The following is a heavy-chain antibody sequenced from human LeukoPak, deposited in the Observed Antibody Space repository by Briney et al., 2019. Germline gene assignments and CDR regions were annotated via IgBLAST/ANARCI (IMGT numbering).Heavy chain of an antibody. CDR2: ISGSGGST. CDR1: GFTFSSYA. V-gene: IGHV3-23*01. Sequence: GGSLRLSCAVSGFTFSSYAMSWVRQAPGKGLEWVSGISGSGGSTYYADSVKGRFTISRDNSKNTLHLQINSLRAEDTAVYYCAKGRSDGSAYSPFDYWGQGTLVTVSS. J-gene: IGHJ4*02. D-gene: IGHD2-15*01. CDR3: AKGRSDGSAYSPFDY.